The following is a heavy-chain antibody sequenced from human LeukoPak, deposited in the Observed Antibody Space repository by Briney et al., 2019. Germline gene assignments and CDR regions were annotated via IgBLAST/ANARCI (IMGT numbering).Heavy chain of an antibody. J-gene: IGHJ4*02. CDR1: GGSISNYY. V-gene: IGHV4-59*01. D-gene: IGHD3-22*01. CDR2: IYYSGST. Sequence: SETLSLTCIVTGGSISNYYWSWIRQPPGKGLEWIGYIYYSGSTNYNPSLKSRVTISVDTSKNQFSLKLSSVTAADTAVYYCARDRRDYYDSSGYQYYFDYWGQGTLVTVSS. CDR3: ARDRRDYYDSSGYQYYFDY.